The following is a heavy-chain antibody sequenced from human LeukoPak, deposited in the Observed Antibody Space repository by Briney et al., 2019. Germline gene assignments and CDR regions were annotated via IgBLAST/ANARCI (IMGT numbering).Heavy chain of an antibody. CDR2: INHSGST. Sequence: PSETLSLTCAVYGGSFSGYYWSWIRQPPGKGLEWIGEINHSGSTYYNPSLKSRVTISVDTSKNQFSLKLSSVTAADTAVYYCARVGPALNYYDSMPWFDPWGQGTLVTVSS. CDR1: GGSFSGYY. V-gene: IGHV4-34*01. D-gene: IGHD3-22*01. CDR3: ARVGPALNYYDSMPWFDP. J-gene: IGHJ5*02.